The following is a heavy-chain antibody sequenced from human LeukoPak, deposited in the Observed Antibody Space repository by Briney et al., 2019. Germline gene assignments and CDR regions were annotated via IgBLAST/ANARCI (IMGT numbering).Heavy chain of an antibody. CDR1: GFTTHYW. CDR2: IGRDGRVQ. Sequence: GSLRLSCTASGFTTHYWLNWVRQSPGKGLEWVANIGRDGRVQHYVDSVEGRFTISRDSAKNSLALQMHSLRAEDTAVYYCARENSDYDANAFDIWGQGTMVTVSS. J-gene: IGHJ3*02. V-gene: IGHV3-7*01. CDR3: ARENSDYDANAFDI. D-gene: IGHD3-22*01.